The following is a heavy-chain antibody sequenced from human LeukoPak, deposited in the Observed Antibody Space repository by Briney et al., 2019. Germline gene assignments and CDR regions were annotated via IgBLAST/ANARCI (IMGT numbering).Heavy chain of an antibody. V-gene: IGHV3-21*01. CDR3: ARFSCSGGSCYSYYYYGMDV. D-gene: IGHD2-15*01. CDR2: ISSSSSYI. Sequence: PGGSLRLSCAASGFTFSIYSMNWVRQAPGKGLEWVSSISSSSSYIYYADSVKGRFTISRDNAKNSLYLQMNSLRAEDTAVYYCARFSCSGGSCYSYYYYGMDVWGQGTTVTVSS. CDR1: GFTFSIYS. J-gene: IGHJ6*02.